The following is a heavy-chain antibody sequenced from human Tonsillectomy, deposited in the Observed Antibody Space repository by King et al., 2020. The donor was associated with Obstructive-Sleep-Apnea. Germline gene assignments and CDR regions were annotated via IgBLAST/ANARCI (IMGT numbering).Heavy chain of an antibody. D-gene: IGHD6-13*01. CDR1: GFTFSGYN. Sequence: VQLVESGGGLVQPGGSLRLSCAASGFTFSGYNMNWVRQAPGKGLEWVSYISSSSSTIYYADSVKGRFTISRDNAKNSLYLQMNNLRAEDTAVYYCARDLVPDAFDIWGQGTMVTVSS. CDR2: ISSSSSTI. V-gene: IGHV3-48*04. CDR3: ARDLVPDAFDI. J-gene: IGHJ3*02.